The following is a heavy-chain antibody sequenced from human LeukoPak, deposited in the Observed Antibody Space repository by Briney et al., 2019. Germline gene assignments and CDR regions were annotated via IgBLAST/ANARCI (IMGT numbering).Heavy chain of an antibody. CDR3: ARDEGSGWGSFDY. D-gene: IGHD6-19*01. V-gene: IGHV4-39*07. J-gene: IGHJ4*02. CDR1: GGSISSSTYY. Sequence: SETLSLTCTVSGGSISSSTYYWGWIRQPPGKGLEWIGSMYYSGSTYYNPSLKSRVTISVDASKTQFSLKLSSVTAADTAVYYCARDEGSGWGSFDYWGQGTLVTVSS. CDR2: MYYSGST.